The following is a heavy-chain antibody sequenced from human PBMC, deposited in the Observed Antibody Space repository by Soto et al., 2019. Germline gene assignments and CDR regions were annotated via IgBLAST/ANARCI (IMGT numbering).Heavy chain of an antibody. CDR1: GFILGDHY. V-gene: IGHV3-11*01. Sequence: RRLSCAASGFILGDHYMAWVRQAPGKGLELVSYISDTGNTTFYADSVKGRLSISRDNARHSLFLQMTSLRIEDTAVYFCARAFRTARRTFDLWGQGTLVTVSS. CDR2: ISDTGNTT. J-gene: IGHJ4*02. CDR3: ARAFRTARRTFDL. D-gene: IGHD6-6*01.